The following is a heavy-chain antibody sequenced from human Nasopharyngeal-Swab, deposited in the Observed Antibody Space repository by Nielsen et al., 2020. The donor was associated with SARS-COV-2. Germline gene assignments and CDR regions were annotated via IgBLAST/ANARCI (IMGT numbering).Heavy chain of an antibody. Sequence: WLRQPPGKGLEWIGSLSSRGSPTSNPSLQSRVPISVDTSKNQFSLTLSSVTAADTAVYYCARQLGECSGGSCDWGQ. J-gene: IGHJ4*01. CDR3: ARQLGECSGGSCD. D-gene: IGHD2-15*01. CDR2: LSSRGSP. V-gene: IGHV4-59*08.